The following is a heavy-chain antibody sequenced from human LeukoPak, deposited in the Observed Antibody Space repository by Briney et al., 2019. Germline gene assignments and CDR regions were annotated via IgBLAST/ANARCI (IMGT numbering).Heavy chain of an antibody. CDR1: GGSISSYY. CDR2: IYYIGST. Sequence: SETLSLTCTVSGGSISSYYWSWIRQPPGKGLEWIGYIYYIGSTNYNPSLKSRVTISVDTSKNQFSLKLSSVTAADTAVYYCARSYYYGMDVWGQGTTVTVSS. J-gene: IGHJ6*02. CDR3: ARSYYYGMDV. V-gene: IGHV4-59*08.